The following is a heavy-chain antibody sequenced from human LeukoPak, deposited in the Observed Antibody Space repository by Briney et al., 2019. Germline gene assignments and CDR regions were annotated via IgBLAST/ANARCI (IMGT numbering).Heavy chain of an antibody. V-gene: IGHV4-31*03. Sequence: PSETLSLTCTVSGGSISSSSYYWGWIRQPPGKGLEWIGYINYRGSAYYNPSLKSRVTISVDTSKNQFSLKLTSVTAADTAVYYCARDTVPGDSFDIWGQGTMVTVSS. CDR2: INYRGSA. CDR1: GGSISSSSYY. J-gene: IGHJ3*02. CDR3: ARDTVPGDSFDI.